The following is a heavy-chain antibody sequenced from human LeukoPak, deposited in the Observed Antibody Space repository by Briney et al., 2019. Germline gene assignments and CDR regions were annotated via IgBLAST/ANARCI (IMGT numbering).Heavy chain of an antibody. Sequence: PGGSLRLSCAASGFTFSSYWMSWIRQPPGKGLEWIGEINHSGSTNYNPSLKGRVTISVDTSKNQFSLKLSSVTAADTAVYYCARGGYRRFLEWLPHYYFDYWGQGTLVTVSS. V-gene: IGHV4-34*01. CDR3: ARGGYRRFLEWLPHYYFDY. CDR2: INHSGST. CDR1: GFTFSSYW. J-gene: IGHJ4*02. D-gene: IGHD3-3*01.